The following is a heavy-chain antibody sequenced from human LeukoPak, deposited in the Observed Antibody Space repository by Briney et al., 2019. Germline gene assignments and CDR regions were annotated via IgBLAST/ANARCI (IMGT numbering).Heavy chain of an antibody. J-gene: IGHJ5*02. CDR3: AREYGGSYFINNWFDP. CDR1: GFTFSSYS. Sequence: SGGSLRHSCAASGFTFSSYSMNWVRQAPGKGLEWVSYISSSSSTIYYADSVKGRFTISRDNAKNSLYLQMNSLRDEDTAVYYCAREYGGSYFINNWFDPWGQGTLVTVSS. D-gene: IGHD1-26*01. CDR2: ISSSSSTI. V-gene: IGHV3-48*02.